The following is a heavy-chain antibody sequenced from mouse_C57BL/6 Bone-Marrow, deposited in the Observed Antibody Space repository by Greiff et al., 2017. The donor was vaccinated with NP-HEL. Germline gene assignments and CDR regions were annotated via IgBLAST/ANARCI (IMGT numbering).Heavy chain of an antibody. D-gene: IGHD2-1*01. Sequence: QVQLQQSGPELVKPGASVKISCKASGYAFSSSWMNWVKQRPGKGLEWIGRIYPGDGDTNYNGKFKGKATLTADKSSSTAYMQLSSLTSEDSAVYFCARGYGNYHNYWGQGTTLTVSS. V-gene: IGHV1-82*01. CDR3: ARGYGNYHNY. CDR1: GYAFSSSW. J-gene: IGHJ2*01. CDR2: IYPGDGDT.